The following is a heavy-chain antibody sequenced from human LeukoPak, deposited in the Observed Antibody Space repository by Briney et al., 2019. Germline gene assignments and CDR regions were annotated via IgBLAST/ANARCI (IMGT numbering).Heavy chain of an antibody. D-gene: IGHD5-18*01. CDR1: GFTFSSHS. J-gene: IGHJ4*02. CDR3: ARDVSGYSYGYSY. Sequence: PGGSLRLSCAASGFTFSSHSMNWVRQAPGKGLEWVSSISSSSSYIYYADSVKGRFTISRDNAKNSLYLQMNSLRAEDTAVYYCARDVSGYSYGYSYWGQGTLVTVSS. V-gene: IGHV3-21*01. CDR2: ISSSSSYI.